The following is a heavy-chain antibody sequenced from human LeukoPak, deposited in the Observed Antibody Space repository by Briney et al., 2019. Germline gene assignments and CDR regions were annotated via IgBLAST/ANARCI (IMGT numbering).Heavy chain of an antibody. CDR1: GGSISSYY. D-gene: IGHD3-16*01. Sequence: SETLSLTCTVSGGSISSYYWSWIRQPPGKGLEWIGYIYYSGSTNYNPSLKSRVTISVDTSKNQFSLKLSSVTAADTAVYYCARDRGSIQDYWGQGTLVTVSS. CDR2: IYYSGST. CDR3: ARDRGSIQDY. V-gene: IGHV4-59*01. J-gene: IGHJ4*02.